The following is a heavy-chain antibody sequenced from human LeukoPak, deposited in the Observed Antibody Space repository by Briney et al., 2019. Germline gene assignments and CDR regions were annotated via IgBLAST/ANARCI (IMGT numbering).Heavy chain of an antibody. Sequence: GRSLRLSCAASGFTFSSYAMSWVRQAPGKGLEWVSAISGSGGSTYHADSVKGRFTISRDNSKNTLYLQMNSLRAEDTAVYYCAKGGNYGRDYFDYWGQGTLVTVSS. D-gene: IGHD4-23*01. V-gene: IGHV3-23*01. CDR1: GFTFSSYA. J-gene: IGHJ4*02. CDR3: AKGGNYGRDYFDY. CDR2: ISGSGGST.